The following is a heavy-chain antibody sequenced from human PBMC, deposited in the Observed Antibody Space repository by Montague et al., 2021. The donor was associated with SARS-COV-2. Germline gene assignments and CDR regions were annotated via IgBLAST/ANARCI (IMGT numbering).Heavy chain of an antibody. Sequence: SLRLSCPASGFTFSSYSMNWVRQAPGKGLEWVSSINSSSSYIYYADSVKGRFTISRDNAKNSLYLQMNSLRAEDTAVYYCARVGGSGWYVDYWGQGTLVTVSS. CDR1: GFTFSSYS. D-gene: IGHD6-19*01. V-gene: IGHV3-21*01. J-gene: IGHJ4*02. CDR2: INSSSSYI. CDR3: ARVGGSGWYVDY.